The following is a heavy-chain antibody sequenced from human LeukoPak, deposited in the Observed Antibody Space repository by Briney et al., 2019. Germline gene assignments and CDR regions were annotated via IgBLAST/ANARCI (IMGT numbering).Heavy chain of an antibody. CDR3: ARPLPLGITIFGVVIIPDYYMDV. CDR1: GFTFSSYG. J-gene: IGHJ6*03. V-gene: IGHV3-30*02. D-gene: IGHD3-3*01. CDR2: IRYDGSNK. Sequence: GGSLRLSCAASGFTFSSYGMHWVRQAPGKGLEWVAFIRYDGSNKYYADSVKGRFTISRDNSKNTLYLQMNSLRAEDTAVYYCARPLPLGITIFGVVIIPDYYMDVWGKGTTVAVSS.